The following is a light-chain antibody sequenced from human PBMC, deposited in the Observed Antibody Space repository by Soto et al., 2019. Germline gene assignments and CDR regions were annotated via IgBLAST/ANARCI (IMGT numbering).Light chain of an antibody. J-gene: IGLJ3*02. V-gene: IGLV1-44*01. CDR3: AAWDGSLQSWV. CDR1: SSNIGSHV. CDR2: TNN. Sequence: QSVLTQPPSASGTPGQRVTISCSGSSSNIGSHVVNWYQQVPGTAPKLLIYTNNQRPSGVPDRFSDSKSGTSASLAISGLQSEDEADYYCAAWDGSLQSWVFGGGTTVTVL.